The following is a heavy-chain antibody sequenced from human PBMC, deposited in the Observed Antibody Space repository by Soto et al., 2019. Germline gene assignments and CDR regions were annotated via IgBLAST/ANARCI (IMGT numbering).Heavy chain of an antibody. D-gene: IGHD1-1*01. CDR3: ARDSGGNSENYYGLDV. J-gene: IGHJ6*02. V-gene: IGHV4-31*03. CDR2: IDRSGST. Sequence: QVQLQESGPGLVKPSQTLSLSCNVYGVSVSSGDYYWSWIRQHAGVGLEWIGYIDRSGSTYYKPSLRGRVIMSVDTSTNQIYLRLLSVTAADTAMYYCARDSGGNSENYYGLDVLGHGTTVTVSS. CDR1: GVSVSSGDYY.